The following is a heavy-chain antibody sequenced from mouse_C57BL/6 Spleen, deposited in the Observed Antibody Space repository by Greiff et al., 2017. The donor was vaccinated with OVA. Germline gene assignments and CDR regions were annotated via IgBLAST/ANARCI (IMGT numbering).Heavy chain of an antibody. CDR3: GRYDYAMDY. CDR2: IDPSDSYT. J-gene: IGHJ4*01. V-gene: IGHV1-59*01. CDR1: GYTFTSYW. Sequence: VQLQQPGAELVRPGTSVKLSCKASGYTFTSYWMHWVKQRPGQGLEWIGVIDPSDSYTNYNQKFKGKATLTVDTSSSTAYMQLSSLTSEDSAVYYCGRYDYAMDYWGQGTSVTVSS. D-gene: IGHD1-1*01.